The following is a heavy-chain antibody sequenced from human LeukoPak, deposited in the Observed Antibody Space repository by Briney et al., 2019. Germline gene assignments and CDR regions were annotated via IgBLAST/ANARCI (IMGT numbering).Heavy chain of an antibody. CDR3: ASASYGAPSDY. Sequence: PSETLSLTCAVYGGSFSGYYWSWIRQPSGKGLEWIGEINHSGSTNYNPSLKGRVTISVDTSKNQFSLKLSSVTAADTAVYYCASASYGAPSDYWGQGTLVTVSS. CDR2: INHSGST. J-gene: IGHJ4*02. CDR1: GGSFSGYY. D-gene: IGHD4-17*01. V-gene: IGHV4-34*01.